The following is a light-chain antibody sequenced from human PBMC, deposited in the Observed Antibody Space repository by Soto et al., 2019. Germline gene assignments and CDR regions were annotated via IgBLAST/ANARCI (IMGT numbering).Light chain of an antibody. CDR1: QDIASY. CDR3: QQLRMYPST. J-gene: IGKJ4*01. CDR2: AAS. V-gene: IGKV1-9*01. Sequence: MQLTQSPSSLSASVGERVTMGKRASQDIASYIAWYQQKPGEAPKLLIYAASTLYGEVPSRFSGGGAGTDCDLSITSLQAEDFATYYCQQLRMYPSTFGGGTKVDIK.